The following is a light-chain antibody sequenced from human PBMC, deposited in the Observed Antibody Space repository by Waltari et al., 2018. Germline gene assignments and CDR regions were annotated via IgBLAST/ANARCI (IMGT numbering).Light chain of an antibody. CDR2: DVT. CDR1: SSDVGSYNY. Sequence: QSALTQPASVSGSPGQSITISCTGTSSDVGSYNYVSWYQQHPGQAPKLIIYDVTNRPSGGSNRCSGSKSGNTASLTISGLQAEDEADYYCSSYMDTTTLELFGGGTSLTVL. CDR3: SSYMDTTTLEL. V-gene: IGLV2-14*03. J-gene: IGLJ2*01.